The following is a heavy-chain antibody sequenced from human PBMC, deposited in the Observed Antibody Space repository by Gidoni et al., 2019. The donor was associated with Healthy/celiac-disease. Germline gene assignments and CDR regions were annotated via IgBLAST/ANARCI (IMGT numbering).Heavy chain of an antibody. Sequence: QVQLVESGGGVVQPGRSLRLSCAASGFTFSSYGMHWVRQAPGKGLEWVAVISYDGSNKYYADSVKGRFTISRDNSKNTLYLQMNSLRAEDTAVYYCAKPGGYSSGPIDYWGQGTLVTVSS. D-gene: IGHD6-19*01. CDR1: GFTFSSYG. CDR3: AKPGGYSSGPIDY. J-gene: IGHJ4*02. V-gene: IGHV3-30*18. CDR2: ISYDGSNK.